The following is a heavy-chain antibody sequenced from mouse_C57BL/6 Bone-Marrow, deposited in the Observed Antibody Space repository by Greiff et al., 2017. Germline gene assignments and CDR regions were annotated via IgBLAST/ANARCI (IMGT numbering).Heavy chain of an antibody. D-gene: IGHD1-1*01. V-gene: IGHV14-4*01. CDR2: IDPENGDT. J-gene: IGHJ1*03. CDR3: TGHYYGSSYWYFDV. Sequence: EVKLQESGAELVRPGASVKLSCTASGFNIKDDYMHRVKQRPEQGLEWIGWIDPENGDTEYASKFQGKATITADTSSNTAYLQLSSLTSEDTAVYYSTGHYYGSSYWYFDVWGTGTTVTVSS. CDR1: GFNIKDDY.